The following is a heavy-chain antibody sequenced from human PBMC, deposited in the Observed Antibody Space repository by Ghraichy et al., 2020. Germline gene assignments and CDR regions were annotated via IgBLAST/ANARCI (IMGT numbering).Heavy chain of an antibody. J-gene: IGHJ5*02. CDR1: GGSISSYY. V-gene: IGHV4-59*08. CDR2: IYYSGST. D-gene: IGHD3-10*01. CDR3: ARHSTGWVRGGKGWFDP. Sequence: SETLSLTCTVSGGSISSYYWSWIRQPPGKGLEWIGYIYYSGSTNYNPSLKSRVTISVDTSKNQFSLKLSSVTAADTAVYYYARHSTGWVRGGKGWFDPWGQGTLVTVSS.